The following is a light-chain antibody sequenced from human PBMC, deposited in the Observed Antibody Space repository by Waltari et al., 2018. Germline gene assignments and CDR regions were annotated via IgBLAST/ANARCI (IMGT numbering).Light chain of an antibody. CDR1: QSVINN. CDR2: GAS. Sequence: EIVLTQSPATLSVSPGERATLSCRASQSVINNLAWYQRKPGQAPRLLIYGASRRTSDVPVRFSGSGSGTEFTLTISSLRSGDSAMYYCHQYNTWPKTFGQGTKVEI. V-gene: IGKV3-15*01. CDR3: HQYNTWPKT. J-gene: IGKJ1*01.